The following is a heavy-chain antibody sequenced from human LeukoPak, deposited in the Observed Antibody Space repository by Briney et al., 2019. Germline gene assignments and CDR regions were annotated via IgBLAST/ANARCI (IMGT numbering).Heavy chain of an antibody. J-gene: IGHJ3*02. Sequence: GGSLRLSCAASGFTLSSYAMSGVRQAPGKGREWVAAISGSGGSTYYADAVKGRFTISRDNSKNTLYLQMNRLRAAHTAVYYCAKGVRITIFGAANDTFDIWGQGTMVTVSS. CDR2: ISGSGGST. CDR3: AKGVRITIFGAANDTFDI. CDR1: GFTLSSYA. V-gene: IGHV3-23*01. D-gene: IGHD3-3*01.